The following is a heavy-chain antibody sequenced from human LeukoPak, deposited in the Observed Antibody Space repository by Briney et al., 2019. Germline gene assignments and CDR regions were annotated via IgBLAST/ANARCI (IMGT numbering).Heavy chain of an antibody. D-gene: IGHD1-26*01. CDR2: IYSGGST. Sequence: GGSLRLSCAASGFTVSSNYMSWVRQAPGKGLEWVSVIYSGGSTYYADSVKGRFTISRHNSKNTLYLQMNSLRAEDTAVYYCARDRESGSYSGYYGMDVWGQGTTVTVSS. J-gene: IGHJ6*02. CDR3: ARDRESGSYSGYYGMDV. V-gene: IGHV3-53*04. CDR1: GFTVSSNY.